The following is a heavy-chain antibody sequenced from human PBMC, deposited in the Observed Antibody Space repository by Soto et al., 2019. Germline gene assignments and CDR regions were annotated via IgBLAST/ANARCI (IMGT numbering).Heavy chain of an antibody. CDR1: GFAVSANY. J-gene: IGHJ4*02. D-gene: IGHD4-17*01. V-gene: IGHV3-66*01. Sequence: EAHLVGSGGGLVQPGGSLRLSCAASGFAVSANYLSWVRQAPGKGLEWVSLIYSGGDTDYADSVRGRFTISRDNSKNTLYLQINSLKAEDTAVYYCATRMTTAPYWGQGALVNFSS. CDR3: ATRMTTAPY. CDR2: IYSGGDT.